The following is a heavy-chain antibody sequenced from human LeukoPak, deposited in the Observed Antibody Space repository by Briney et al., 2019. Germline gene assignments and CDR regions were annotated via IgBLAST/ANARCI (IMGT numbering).Heavy chain of an antibody. J-gene: IGHJ4*02. V-gene: IGHV4-59*01. CDR3: ARIGHEDYYFDY. CDR2: IYYSGST. CDR1: GGSISSYY. Sequence: SETLSLTCTVSGGSISSYYWSWIRQPPGKGLEWIGYIYYSGSTNYNPSLKSRVTISVDTSKNQFSLKLSSVTAAVTAVYYCARIGHEDYYFDYWGQGTLVTVSS.